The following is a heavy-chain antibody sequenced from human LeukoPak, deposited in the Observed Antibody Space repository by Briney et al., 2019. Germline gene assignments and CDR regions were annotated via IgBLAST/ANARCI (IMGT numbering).Heavy chain of an antibody. V-gene: IGHV4-38-2*02. D-gene: IGHD6-13*01. J-gene: IGHJ4*02. CDR2: IFRIGST. CDR3: ARVIDVAAAGYFDS. CDR1: GFSIITGYY. Sequence: SETLSLTCTVSGFSIITGYYWAWIRQPPGKRLEWIGTIFRIGSTYYNPALKSRVTTSLDTTTNHLPLKLSSVTAAETALYYSARVIDVAAAGYFDSWGQGTQVTVSS.